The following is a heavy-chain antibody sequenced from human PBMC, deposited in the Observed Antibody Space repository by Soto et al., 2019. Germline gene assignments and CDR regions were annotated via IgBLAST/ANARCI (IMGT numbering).Heavy chain of an antibody. V-gene: IGHV3-23*01. CDR3: AKDAPRPNGWYYFDY. J-gene: IGHJ4*01. CDR1: GFTFNRQD. D-gene: IGHD6-19*01. CDR2: ISASGDDT. Sequence: PGGSLRLSCAASGFTFNRQDMGWVRQAPGMGLEWVSGISASGDDTQYADSVKGRFTISRDNSQNMLYLQMSSLRVEDTAVYYCAKDAPRPNGWYYFDYWGHGALVTVSS.